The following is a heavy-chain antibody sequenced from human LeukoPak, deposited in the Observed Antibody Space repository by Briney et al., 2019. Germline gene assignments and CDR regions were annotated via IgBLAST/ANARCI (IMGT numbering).Heavy chain of an antibody. J-gene: IGHJ4*02. CDR3: ARDRPVAGRNDY. V-gene: IGHV1-18*01. CDR2: ISGYNGKT. D-gene: IGHD6-19*01. CDR1: GYTFNTYG. Sequence: ASVKVSCKASGYTFNTYGITWVRQAPGQGLEWMGWISGYNGKTKYAQKLQDRVTMTTDTSTSTAYMELRSLRSDDTAVYYCARDRPVAGRNDYWGQGTLVTASS.